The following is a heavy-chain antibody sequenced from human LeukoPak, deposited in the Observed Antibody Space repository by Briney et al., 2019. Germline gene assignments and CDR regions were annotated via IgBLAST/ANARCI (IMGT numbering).Heavy chain of an antibody. V-gene: IGHV3-23*01. D-gene: IGHD5-18*01. CDR2: ISGSGGST. CDR3: GNLDTPMGY. CDR1: GFTFSSHA. Sequence: QPGGSLRLSCAASGFTFSSHAMSWVRQAPGKGLEWVSGISGSGGSTYYADSVKGRFTVSRDNSKNMLYLQMNSLRAEDTAVYYCGNLDTPMGYWGQGTLVTVSS. J-gene: IGHJ4*02.